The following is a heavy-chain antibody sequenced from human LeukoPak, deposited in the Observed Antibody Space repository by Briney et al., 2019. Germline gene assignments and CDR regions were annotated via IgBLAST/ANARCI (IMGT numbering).Heavy chain of an antibody. CDR3: ARGTLHRYSGSRLCYFDY. V-gene: IGHV4-59*01. D-gene: IGHD1-26*01. Sequence: TSETLPLTCTVSGDSISNYWSWIRQPPGKGLEWIGYIYFSGSTNYNPSLKSRVTISGDTSKNQFSLKLSSVTAADTAVYFCARGTLHRYSGSRLCYFDYWGQGTLVTVSS. CDR1: GDSISNY. J-gene: IGHJ4*02. CDR2: IYFSGST.